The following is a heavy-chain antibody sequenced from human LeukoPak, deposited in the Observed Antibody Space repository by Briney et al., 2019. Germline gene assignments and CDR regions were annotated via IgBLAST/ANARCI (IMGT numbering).Heavy chain of an antibody. CDR2: IWYDGSNK. Sequence: GGSLRLSCAASGFTFSSYGMHWVRQAPGKGLEWVAVIWYDGSNKYYADSVKGRFTISRDNSKNTLYLQMNSLRAKDTAVYYCARDRGIVVVPAATRGGFDPWGQGTLVTVSS. D-gene: IGHD2-2*01. V-gene: IGHV3-33*01. CDR1: GFTFSSYG. CDR3: ARDRGIVVVPAATRGGFDP. J-gene: IGHJ5*02.